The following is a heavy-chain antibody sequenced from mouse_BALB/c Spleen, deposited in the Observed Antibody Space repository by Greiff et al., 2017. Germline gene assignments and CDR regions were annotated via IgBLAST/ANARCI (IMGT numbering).Heavy chain of an antibody. CDR1: GYTFSSYW. Sequence: QVQLQQSGAELMKPGASVKISCKATGYTFSSYWIEWVKQRPGHGLEWIGEILPGSGSTNYNEKFKGKATFTADTSSNTAYMQLSSLTSEDSAVYYCARWGTGDAMDYWGQGTSVTVSS. J-gene: IGHJ4*01. V-gene: IGHV1-9*01. CDR2: ILPGSGST. CDR3: ARWGTGDAMDY. D-gene: IGHD4-1*01.